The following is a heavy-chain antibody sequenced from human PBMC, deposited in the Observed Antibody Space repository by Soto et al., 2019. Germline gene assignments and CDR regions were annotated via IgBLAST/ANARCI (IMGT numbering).Heavy chain of an antibody. CDR3: ARAPPLRIAAAGNAFGI. J-gene: IGHJ3*02. CDR1: GGSFSGYY. V-gene: IGHV4-34*01. CDR2: INHSGST. D-gene: IGHD6-13*01. Sequence: SETLSLTCAVYGGSFSGYYWSWIRQPPGKGLEWIGEINHSGSTNYNPSLKSRVTISVDTSKNQFSLKLSSVTAADTAVYYCARAPPLRIAAAGNAFGIWGQGTMVTVSS.